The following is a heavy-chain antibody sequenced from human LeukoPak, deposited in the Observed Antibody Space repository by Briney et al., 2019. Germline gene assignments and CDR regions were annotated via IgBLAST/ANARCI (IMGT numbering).Heavy chain of an antibody. CDR3: ARDHAYRADY. D-gene: IGHD2-2*01. V-gene: IGHV3-7*01. CDR2: INQDGSKK. J-gene: IGHJ4*02. Sequence: GGSLRLSCAASGFSFSDDWMCWVRQAPGKGLQWVANINQDGSKKYYADSLKGRFTIPRDNAKNSLYLQMSSLRAEDTAVYYCARDHAYRADYWGQGTLVAVSS. CDR1: GFSFSDDW.